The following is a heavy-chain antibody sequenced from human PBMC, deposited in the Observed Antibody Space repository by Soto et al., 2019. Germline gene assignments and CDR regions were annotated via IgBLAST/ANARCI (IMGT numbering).Heavy chain of an antibody. D-gene: IGHD1-7*01. CDR2: IYYNGDT. CDR1: GGSVSRDSYY. J-gene: IGHJ4*02. CDR3: ARDSSSWNYWV. V-gene: IGHV4-61*03. Sequence: QVQLQESGPGLVKPSETLSLTCTVSGGSVSRDSYYWSWIRQAPGKGLEWIGYIYYNGDTNYNPSLKSRVTISLDTSQNHFSLIPTSVTAADTAVYYCARDSSSWNYWVWGQGTLVTVSS.